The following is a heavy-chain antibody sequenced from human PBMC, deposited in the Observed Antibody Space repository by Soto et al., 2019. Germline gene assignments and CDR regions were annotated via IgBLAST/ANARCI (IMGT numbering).Heavy chain of an antibody. V-gene: IGHV3-23*01. CDR3: AKVTKRAAAGRYEYYKYGMDV. CDR1: GFAFSTYA. D-gene: IGHD6-13*01. Sequence: GGSLRLSCAASGFAFSTYAMTWVRQAPGKGLEWVSVISGSGGRSYYAASVKGRFTIARDNSKNPVYLQMNGLRAEDTALYFCAKVTKRAAAGRYEYYKYGMDVWGQGTTVTVSS. J-gene: IGHJ6*02. CDR2: ISGSGGRS.